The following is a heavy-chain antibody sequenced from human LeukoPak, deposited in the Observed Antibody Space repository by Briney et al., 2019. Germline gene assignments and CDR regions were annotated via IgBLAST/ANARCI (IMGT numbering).Heavy chain of an antibody. CDR2: IYSGGST. J-gene: IGHJ6*03. CDR1: GFTVSSNY. Sequence: GGSLRLSCAAYGFTVSSNYMSWVRQAPGKGLEWVPVIYSGGSTYYADSVKGRFTISRDNSKNTLYLQMNSLRAEDTAVYYCARVVGYCSSTSCYYYYYYYMDVWGKGTTVTVSS. D-gene: IGHD2-2*01. CDR3: ARVVGYCSSTSCYYYYYYYMDV. V-gene: IGHV3-66*02.